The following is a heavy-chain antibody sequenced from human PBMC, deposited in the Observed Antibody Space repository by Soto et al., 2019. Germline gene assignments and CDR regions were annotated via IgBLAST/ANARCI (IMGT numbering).Heavy chain of an antibody. CDR2: IKQDGSEK. CDR1: GFTFSNYW. CDR3: VVTTSTFSI. J-gene: IGHJ3*02. Sequence: EVQLVESGGGLVQPGGSLRLSCEVSGFTFSNYWMNWVRQAPGKGLEWVANIKQDGSEKNYVDSVKGRFTISRDNAKNSLYLQMNSLRVEDNDVYYCVVTTSTFSIWGQGAMVTVSS. V-gene: IGHV3-7*05. D-gene: IGHD2-21*02.